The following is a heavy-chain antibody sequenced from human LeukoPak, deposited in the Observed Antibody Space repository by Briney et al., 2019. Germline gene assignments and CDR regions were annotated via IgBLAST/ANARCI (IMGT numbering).Heavy chain of an antibody. CDR1: GYTFTGYY. D-gene: IGHD6-13*01. CDR2: INPNSGGT. V-gene: IGHV1-2*02. Sequence: GASVKVSCKASGYTFTGYYMLWVRQAPGQGLEWMGWINPNSGGTNYAQTFQGRVTMTRDTSISTAYMELSRLRSDDTAVYYCATTIAGAGTPDNWGQGTLVTVSS. CDR3: ATTIAGAGTPDN. J-gene: IGHJ4*02.